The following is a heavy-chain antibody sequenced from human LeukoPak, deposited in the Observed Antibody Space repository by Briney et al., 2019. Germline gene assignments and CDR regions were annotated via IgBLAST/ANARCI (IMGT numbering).Heavy chain of an antibody. J-gene: IGHJ4*02. V-gene: IGHV1-69*13. CDR3: ARGHDYGDYVGYFDY. Sequence: GASVKVSCKASGDTFRNSVINWVRKAPGQGLEWVGGIIPIYGTTNYAQKFQGRVTITADESTSTAYMELSSLRSEDTAVYYCARGHDYGDYVGYFDYWGQGTLVTVSS. CDR1: GDTFRNSV. D-gene: IGHD4-17*01. CDR2: IIPIYGTT.